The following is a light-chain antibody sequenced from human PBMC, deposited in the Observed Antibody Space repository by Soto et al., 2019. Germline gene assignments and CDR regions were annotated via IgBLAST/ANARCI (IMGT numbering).Light chain of an antibody. CDR1: QSISSL. CDR3: QQYNSYPRT. V-gene: IGKV1-5*03. CDR2: KAS. Sequence: DIQMTQSPSTLSASVGDRVIITCRASQSISSLLAWYQQKPGKAPKLLIYKASRLESGAPSRFSGSGSRTEFTLTISSLQPDDFANYSCQQYNSYPRTFGQGTKVEMK. J-gene: IGKJ1*01.